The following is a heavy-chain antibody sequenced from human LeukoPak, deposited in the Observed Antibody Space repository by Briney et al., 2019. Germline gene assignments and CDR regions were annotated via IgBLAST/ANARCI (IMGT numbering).Heavy chain of an antibody. Sequence: QPGGSLRLSCAASGFTFSSYWMSWVRQAPGKGLEWVANIRRDGSEKYYVDSVKGRFTISRDNAKNSLYLQMNSLRAEDTAVYYCARGVPFYDILTGRHVDYWGQGTLVTVSS. CDR2: IRRDGSEK. D-gene: IGHD3-9*01. V-gene: IGHV3-7*01. CDR3: ARGVPFYDILTGRHVDY. J-gene: IGHJ4*02. CDR1: GFTFSSYW.